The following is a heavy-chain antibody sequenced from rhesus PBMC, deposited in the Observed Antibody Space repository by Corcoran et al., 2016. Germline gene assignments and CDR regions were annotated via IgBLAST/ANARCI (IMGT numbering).Heavy chain of an antibody. D-gene: IGHD6-13*01. V-gene: IGHV4-147*01. CDR3: ARCGFAAGRLYFDF. CDR1: GDSINSYY. J-gene: IGHJ4*01. Sequence: QVQLQESGPGLVTPSETLSLTCAVSGDSINSYYWTWIRQPPGKGLEWIGRSYGSSGNTNYNPSLGSRLTKSRDTSKTHVALKLNSVTAADTAIYYCARCGFAAGRLYFDFWGQGVLVTVSS. CDR2: SYGSSGNT.